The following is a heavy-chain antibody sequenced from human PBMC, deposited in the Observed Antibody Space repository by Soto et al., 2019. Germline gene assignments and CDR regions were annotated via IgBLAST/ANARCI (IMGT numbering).Heavy chain of an antibody. CDR1: GYTFTGYY. CDR3: AREISSIYNWNDYYYYGMDV. V-gene: IGHV1-2*02. D-gene: IGHD1-20*01. J-gene: IGHJ6*02. Sequence: ASVQVSCKAYGYTFTGYYMHWVRQAPGQGLEWMGWINPNSGGTNYAQKFQGRVTMTRDTSISTAYMELSRLRSDDTAVYYCAREISSIYNWNDYYYYGMDVWGQGTTVTVSS. CDR2: INPNSGGT.